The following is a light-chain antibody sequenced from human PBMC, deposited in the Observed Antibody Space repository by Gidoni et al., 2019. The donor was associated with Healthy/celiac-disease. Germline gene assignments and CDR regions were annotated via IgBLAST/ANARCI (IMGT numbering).Light chain of an antibody. Sequence: DIQMTPSPSSLSASVGDRVTITSRASQSISSYLNWYQQKPGKAPKLLIYAASSLQSGVPSRFSGSGSGTDFTLTISSLQPEDFATYYCQQSYSTPPWTFXXXTKVEIK. CDR2: AAS. J-gene: IGKJ1*01. V-gene: IGKV1-39*01. CDR3: QQSYSTPPWT. CDR1: QSISSY.